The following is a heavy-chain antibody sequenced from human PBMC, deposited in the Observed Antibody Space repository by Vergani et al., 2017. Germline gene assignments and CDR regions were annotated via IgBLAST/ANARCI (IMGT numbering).Heavy chain of an antibody. D-gene: IGHD2-15*01. J-gene: IGHJ4*02. Sequence: QVQLQESGPGLVKPSETLSLTCTVSGGSISSYYWSWIRQPPGKGLEWIGYIYYSGSTHYNPSLKSRVTISVDTSKNQFSLKLSSVTAADTAVYYCARGIRYCSGGSCYLTPLDYWGQGTLVTVSS. CDR3: ARGIRYCSGGSCYLTPLDY. V-gene: IGHV4-59*01. CDR2: IYYSGST. CDR1: GGSISSYY.